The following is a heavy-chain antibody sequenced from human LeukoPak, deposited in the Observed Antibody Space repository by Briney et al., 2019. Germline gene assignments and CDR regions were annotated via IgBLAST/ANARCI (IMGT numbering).Heavy chain of an antibody. CDR1: GFPLRSYA. CDR2: ITDSDYST. D-gene: IGHD3-16*01. V-gene: IGHV3-23*01. CDR3: AKDPDDDFVL. Sequence: PGGSLRLSCAGSGFPLRSYAMNWVRQAPGKGLAWVSGITDSDYSTYYADSVKGRFTISRDNSESTLYLQMSSLRAEDTAVYYCAKDPDDDFVLWGQGTLVTVSS. J-gene: IGHJ4*02.